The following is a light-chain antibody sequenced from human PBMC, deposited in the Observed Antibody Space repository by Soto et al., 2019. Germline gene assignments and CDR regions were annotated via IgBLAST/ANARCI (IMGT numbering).Light chain of an antibody. Sequence: EIVMTQSPATLSVSPGERATLSCMASQSVTSKLAWYQQKPGQAPRLLIYDTSSRATGIPDRFSGSGSGTDFTLTISRLEPEDFAVYYCQQYGSIPWTFGQGTKVDIK. J-gene: IGKJ1*01. V-gene: IGKV3-20*01. CDR3: QQYGSIPWT. CDR1: QSVTSK. CDR2: DTS.